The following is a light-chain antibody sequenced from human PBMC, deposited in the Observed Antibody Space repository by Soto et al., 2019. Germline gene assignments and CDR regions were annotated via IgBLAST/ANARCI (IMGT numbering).Light chain of an antibody. Sequence: DIQMTQSPPSLSASVGDRVTITCRAGQSISSYLNWYQQKPGKAPKLLIYAASSLQSGVPSRFSGSGSGTHFTLSISSLQPEDFATYYCQQSYSTPRTFGQGTKVEIK. J-gene: IGKJ1*01. CDR3: QQSYSTPRT. V-gene: IGKV1-39*01. CDR1: QSISSY. CDR2: AAS.